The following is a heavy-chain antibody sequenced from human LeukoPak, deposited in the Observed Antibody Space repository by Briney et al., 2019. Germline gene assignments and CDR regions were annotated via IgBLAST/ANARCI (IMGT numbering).Heavy chain of an antibody. CDR1: GGTFSSYA. J-gene: IGHJ5*02. V-gene: IGHV1-69*05. Sequence: ASVKVSCKASGGTFSSYAISWVRQVPGQGLEWMGGIIPIFGTANYAQKFQGRVTITTDESTSTAYMELSSLRSEDTAVYYCAREVVPAAIGSWFDPWGQGTLDTVSS. CDR3: AREVVPAAIGSWFDP. CDR2: IIPIFGTA. D-gene: IGHD2-2*01.